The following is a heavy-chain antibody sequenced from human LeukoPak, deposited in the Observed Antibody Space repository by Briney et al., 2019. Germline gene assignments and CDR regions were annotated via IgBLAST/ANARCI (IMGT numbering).Heavy chain of an antibody. CDR1: GYSFTSYW. CDR2: IYPGDSDT. V-gene: IGHV5-51*01. CDR3: ARPHGSIAVPYYFDY. D-gene: IGHD6-6*01. J-gene: IGHJ4*02. Sequence: GESLKISCKGSGYSFTSYWIGWVRQVPGKGLEWMGIIYPGDSDTRYSPPFQGQVTISADKSISTAYLQWSSLKASDTAMYYCARPHGSIAVPYYFDYWGQGTLVTVSS.